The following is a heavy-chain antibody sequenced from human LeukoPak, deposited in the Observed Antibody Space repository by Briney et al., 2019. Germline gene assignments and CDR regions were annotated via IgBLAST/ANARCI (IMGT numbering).Heavy chain of an antibody. D-gene: IGHD3-9*01. V-gene: IGHV3-23*01. J-gene: IGHJ4*02. CDR3: AKDHGGLVIITLFVYYFDY. Sequence: PGGSLRLSCAASGFTFSSYAMSWVRQAPGKGLEWVSAISGSGGSTYYADSVKGRFTISRDNSKNTLYLQMNSLRAEDTAVYYCAKDHGGLVIITLFVYYFDYWGQGTLVTVSS. CDR1: GFTFSSYA. CDR2: ISGSGGST.